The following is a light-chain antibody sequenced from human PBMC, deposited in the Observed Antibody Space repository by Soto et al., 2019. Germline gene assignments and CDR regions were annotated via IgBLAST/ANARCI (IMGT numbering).Light chain of an antibody. V-gene: IGLV1-44*01. Sequence: QSVLTQPPSASGTPGQRVTISWSGSSSNIGANPINWYQQLPGTSPKHLIYNNDQRPSGVPDRFSASKSGTSASLAISGLQSEDEADYYCEAWDDSLYGAVLGGGTQLTVL. CDR2: NND. CDR3: EAWDDSLYGAV. CDR1: SSNIGANP. J-gene: IGLJ2*01.